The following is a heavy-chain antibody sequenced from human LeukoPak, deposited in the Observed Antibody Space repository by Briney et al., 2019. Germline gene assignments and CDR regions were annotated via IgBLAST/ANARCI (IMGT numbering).Heavy chain of an antibody. CDR1: VYSFTSYM. CDR2: IYPGDSDT. Sequence: GEPRNISAKASVYSFTSYMSGGVRHTPGKGLEGMGIIYPGDSDTRYSPSFQGQVTISADKSISTAYLQWSSLKASDTAMYYCARVRVGLDWLNNFDYWGQGTLVTVSS. J-gene: IGHJ4*02. D-gene: IGHD3-9*01. V-gene: IGHV5-51*01. CDR3: ARVRVGLDWLNNFDY.